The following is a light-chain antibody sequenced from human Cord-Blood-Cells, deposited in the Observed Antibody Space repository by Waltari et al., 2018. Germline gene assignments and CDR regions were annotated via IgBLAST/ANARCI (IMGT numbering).Light chain of an antibody. V-gene: IGLV2-14*01. CDR2: DVS. CDR3: SSYTSSSTWV. CDR1: SSDVGGYND. Sequence: QSALTQPASVSGSPGQSITISCTGTSSDVGGYNDVPWYQQHPGKAPKLMIYDVSKRPSGVSNRFSGSKSGNTASLTISGLQAEDEADYYCSSYTSSSTWVFGGGTKLTVL. J-gene: IGLJ3*02.